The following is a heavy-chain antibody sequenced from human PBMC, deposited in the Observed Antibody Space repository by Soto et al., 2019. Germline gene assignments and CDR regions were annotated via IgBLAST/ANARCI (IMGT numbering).Heavy chain of an antibody. V-gene: IGHV4-34*01. CDR1: GGSFSGNY. Sequence: SETLSLTCAVYGGSFSGNYWSWIRQPPGKGLEWIGEINHSGNTNYNPSLKSRVTISVDTSKNQFSLKLSSVTAADTAVYYCARVVGSSGDYFDYWGQGTLVTVSS. CDR3: ARVVGSSGDYFDY. J-gene: IGHJ4*02. CDR2: INHSGNT. D-gene: IGHD3-10*01.